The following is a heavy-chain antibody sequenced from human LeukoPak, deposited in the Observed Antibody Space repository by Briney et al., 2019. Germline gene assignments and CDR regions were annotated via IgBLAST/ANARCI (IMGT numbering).Heavy chain of an antibody. CDR3: ARARSGWPEYYYYMDV. D-gene: IGHD6-19*01. V-gene: IGHV4-61*02. CDR2: IYTSGST. CDR1: GGSISSSSYY. Sequence: SETLSLTCTVSGGSISSSSYYWGWIRQPAGKGLEWIGRIYTSGSTNYNPSLKSRVTMSVDTSKNQFSLKLSSVTAADTAVYYCARARSGWPEYYYYMDVWGKGTTVTISS. J-gene: IGHJ6*03.